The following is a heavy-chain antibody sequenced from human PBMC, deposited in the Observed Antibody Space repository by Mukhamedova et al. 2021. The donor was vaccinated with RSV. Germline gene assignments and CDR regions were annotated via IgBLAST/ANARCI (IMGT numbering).Heavy chain of an antibody. CDR2: ICHSGST. J-gene: IGHJ5*02. CDR3: ARGIGVTTANNYFDP. V-gene: IGHV4-4*07. Sequence: VRQSAGKGLEWIGRICHSGSTRYNPSLSSRVTMSVDMSKSQVSLKLSSMTAADTAVYYCARGIGVTTANNYFDPWGQGTLVTVSS. D-gene: IGHD1-1*01.